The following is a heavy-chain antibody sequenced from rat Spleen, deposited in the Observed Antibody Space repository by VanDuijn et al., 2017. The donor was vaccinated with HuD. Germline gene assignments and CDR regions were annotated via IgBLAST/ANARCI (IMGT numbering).Heavy chain of an antibody. Sequence: EVQLVESGGGLVQPGRSLKLSCAASGFTFSDYYMAWVRQAPKKGLEWVAYISYEGSRTYYGDSVKGRFNSSRDNAESTLSLQMDSLRSEDSATYYCARLGNLGFGNWFAYWGQGTLVTVSS. D-gene: IGHD4-4*01. J-gene: IGHJ3*01. CDR3: ARLGNLGFGNWFAY. V-gene: IGHV5-22*01. CDR2: ISYEGSRT. CDR1: GFTFSDYY.